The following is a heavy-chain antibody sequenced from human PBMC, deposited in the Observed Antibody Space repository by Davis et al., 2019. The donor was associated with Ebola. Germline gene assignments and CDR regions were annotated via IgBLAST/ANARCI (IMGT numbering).Heavy chain of an antibody. CDR1: CVTIIPHY. CDR3: SERGSSV. V-gene: IGHV4-59*03. D-gene: IGHD3-10*01. CDR2: IYYTGGA. Sequence: PSETLSLTCTHSCVTIIPHYWSWIRQPPGKRLEWIGSIYYTGGAYYNSSLASRATISVDTSKNQFSLKLTSVTAADTAMYYCSERGSSVWGQGTLVTVSS. J-gene: IGHJ4*02.